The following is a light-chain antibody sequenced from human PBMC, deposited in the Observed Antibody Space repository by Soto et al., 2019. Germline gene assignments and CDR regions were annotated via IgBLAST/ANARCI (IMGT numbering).Light chain of an antibody. J-gene: IGKJ4*01. V-gene: IGKV3-20*01. CDR3: QHFDSSSLT. Sequence: IVLTQSPGTLSLSPGERATLSCRTSQSVSSGFLVWYQQKPGQAPRLLIYAASNRATGIPDRFSGGGSGTDFTLTISRLEPEDFAVYYCQHFDSSSLTFGGGTKVEIK. CDR1: QSVSSGF. CDR2: AAS.